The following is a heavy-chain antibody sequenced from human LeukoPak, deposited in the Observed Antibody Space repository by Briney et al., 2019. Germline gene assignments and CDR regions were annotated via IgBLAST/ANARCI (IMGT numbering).Heavy chain of an antibody. D-gene: IGHD3-16*02. CDR2: IYYSGST. CDR1: GGSISSGDYY. Sequence: SQTLSLTCTVSGGSISSGDYYWSWIREPPGKGLEWIGYIYYSGSTYYNPSLKSRVTISVDTSKNQFSLKLSSATAADTAVYYCASIYYDYVWGSYPFDYWGQRTLVTVSS. J-gene: IGHJ4*02. V-gene: IGHV4-30-4*08. CDR3: ASIYYDYVWGSYPFDY.